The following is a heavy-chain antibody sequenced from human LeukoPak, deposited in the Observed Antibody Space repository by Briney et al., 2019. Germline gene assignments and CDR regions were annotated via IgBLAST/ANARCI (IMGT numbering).Heavy chain of an antibody. D-gene: IGHD1-1*01. CDR1: RYSFTSNG. CDR3: ATMTTGWFAP. J-gene: IGHJ5*02. V-gene: IGHV1-18*01. CDR2: ISEYSANT. Sequence: AAVTVSRKPSRYSFTSNGLTWVRPAPRPGREWMGWISEYSANTNNAQKLQGRVTITTDTSTSTAYMELRSRRADESALYSGATMTTGWFAPWGEGTLVTVSS.